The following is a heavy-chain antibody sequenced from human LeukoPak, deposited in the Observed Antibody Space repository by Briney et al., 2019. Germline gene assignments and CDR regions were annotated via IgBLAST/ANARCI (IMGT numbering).Heavy chain of an antibody. CDR1: GFTFSDYY. V-gene: IGHV3-11*01. CDR3: ARELLVPNDDFWSGPSTYFFDY. CDR2: ISGSGSSL. D-gene: IGHD3-3*01. Sequence: GGSLRLSCAASGFTFSDYYMTWVRQAPGKGLEWISYISGSGSSLYHADSVKDRFAISRDNAKDSLYLQMNSLRAEDTAVYYCARELLVPNDDFWSGPSTYFFDYWGQGALVTVSS. J-gene: IGHJ4*02.